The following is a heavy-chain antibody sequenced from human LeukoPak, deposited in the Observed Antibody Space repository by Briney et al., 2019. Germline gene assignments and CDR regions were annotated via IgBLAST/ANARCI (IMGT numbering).Heavy chain of an antibody. CDR2: INHSGST. CDR3: ARGPRVVTAPPDY. CDR1: GGSYSGYY. Sequence: SETLSLTCAVYGGSYSGYYWSWIRQPPGKGLEWIGEINHSGSTNYNPSLKSRVTISVDTSKNQFSLKLSSVTAADTAVYYCARGPRVVTAPPDYWGQGTLVTVSS. J-gene: IGHJ4*02. D-gene: IGHD2-21*02. V-gene: IGHV4-34*01.